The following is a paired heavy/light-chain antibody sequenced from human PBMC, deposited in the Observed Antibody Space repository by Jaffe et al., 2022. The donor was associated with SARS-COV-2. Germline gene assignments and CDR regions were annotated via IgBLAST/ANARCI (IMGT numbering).Heavy chain of an antibody. CDR3: ARKGRESLHLDFDS. D-gene: IGHD4-4*01. J-gene: IGHJ4*02. CDR1: GASINSGYW. Sequence: QVQLQESGPGLVKPSGTLSLTCAVSGASINSGYWWSWVRQTPGKGLEWIGDISQSGSTYYNPSLKSRVTISEDKSGNKFSLKLNSVTAADTAIYYCARKGRESLHLDFDSWGQGTLVTVSS. V-gene: IGHV4-4*02. CDR2: ISQSGST.
Light chain of an antibody. CDR1: NSNIGAGYL. Sequence: QSVLTQPPSVSGAPGQRVTISCTGSNSNIGAGYLVHWYQQFPGTAPKLLIYSDNSRPSGVPDRFSGSKSGPSASLAISGLQAEDEADYYCQSYDSGLIGSLFGGGTKLTVL. V-gene: IGLV1-40*01. CDR2: SDN. J-gene: IGLJ2*01. CDR3: QSYDSGLIGSL.